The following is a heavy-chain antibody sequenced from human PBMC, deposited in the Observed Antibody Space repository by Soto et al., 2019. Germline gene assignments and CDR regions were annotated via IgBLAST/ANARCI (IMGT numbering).Heavy chain of an antibody. Sequence: QMQLVQSGPEVKKPGTSVKVSCKASGFTFTSSAVQWVRQARGQRLEWRGWIVVGSGNTNYAQKCQERVTITRDMSTSTAYMELSSMRSEDTAVYYCAAAPTNIMITFGGVPQDYYGMDVWGQGTTVTVSS. J-gene: IGHJ6*02. CDR2: IVVGSGNT. CDR3: AAAPTNIMITFGGVPQDYYGMDV. CDR1: GFTFTSSA. V-gene: IGHV1-58*01. D-gene: IGHD3-16*01.